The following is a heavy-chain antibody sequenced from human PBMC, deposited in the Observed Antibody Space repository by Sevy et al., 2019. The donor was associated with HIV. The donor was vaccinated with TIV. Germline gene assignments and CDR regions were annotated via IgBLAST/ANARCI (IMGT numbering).Heavy chain of an antibody. V-gene: IGHV3-30*18. CDR2: ISFDGSNK. CDR1: GFSFSGYA. J-gene: IGHJ4*02. D-gene: IGHD1-26*01. CDR3: AKEGAYSYTSYFDY. Sequence: GGSLRLSCAASGFSFSGYAIHWVRQAPGKGLEWVAVISFDGSNKYYADSVKGRFTISRDNSKSTLFLQMNSLRAEDTAVYYCAKEGAYSYTSYFDYWGQGTVVTVSS.